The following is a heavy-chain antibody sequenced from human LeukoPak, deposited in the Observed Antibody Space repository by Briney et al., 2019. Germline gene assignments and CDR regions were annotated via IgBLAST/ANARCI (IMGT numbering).Heavy chain of an antibody. CDR1: GGSFSGYY. D-gene: IGHD3-22*01. J-gene: IGHJ4*02. CDR2: INHSGST. CDR3: ARGGREDSSGYYLYYFDY. Sequence: SEALSLTCAVYGGSFSGYYWSWIRRPPGKGLEWIGEINHSGSTNYNPSLKSRVTISVDTSKNQFSLKLSSVTAADTAVYYCARGGREDSSGYYLYYFDYWGQGTLVTVSS. V-gene: IGHV4-34*01.